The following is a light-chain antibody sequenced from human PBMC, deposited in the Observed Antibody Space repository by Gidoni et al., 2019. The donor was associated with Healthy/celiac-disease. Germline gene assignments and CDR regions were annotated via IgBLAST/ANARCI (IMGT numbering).Light chain of an antibody. V-gene: IGKV2-28*01. Sequence: DIVMTQSPLSLPVTPGEPASISCRSSQSRLHSNGYNYLDWYLQKPGQYQQLRIYLGSNRASGVPDRFSGSGSGTDFTLKISRVEAEDVGVYYCMQALQTPLTFGQGTKVEIK. CDR2: LGS. CDR3: MQALQTPLT. CDR1: QSRLHSNGYNY. J-gene: IGKJ1*01.